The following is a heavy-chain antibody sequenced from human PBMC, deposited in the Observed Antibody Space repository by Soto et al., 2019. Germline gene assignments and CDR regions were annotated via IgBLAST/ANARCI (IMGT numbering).Heavy chain of an antibody. J-gene: IGHJ4*02. Sequence: EVQLLESGGGLVQPGGSLRLSWAASGFTFSSYAMSWVRQAPGKGLEWVSAISGSGGSTYYADSVKGRFTISRDNSKNTLYLQMNSLRAEDTAVYYCANTIFGVVIESGYWGQGTLVTVSS. D-gene: IGHD3-3*01. V-gene: IGHV3-23*01. CDR3: ANTIFGVVIESGY. CDR2: ISGSGGST. CDR1: GFTFSSYA.